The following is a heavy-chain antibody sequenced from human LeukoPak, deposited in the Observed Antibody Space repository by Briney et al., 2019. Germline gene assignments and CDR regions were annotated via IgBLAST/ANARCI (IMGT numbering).Heavy chain of an antibody. V-gene: IGHV3-30*03. D-gene: IGHD3-10*01. CDR2: ISYDGSNK. J-gene: IGHJ4*02. Sequence: GGSLRLSCAASGFTFSSYGMHWVRQAPGKGLEWVAVISYDGSNKYYADSVKGRFTISRDNSKNTLYLQMNSLRAEDTAVYYCASRITMVRGQFDYWGQGTLVTISS. CDR1: GFTFSSYG. CDR3: ASRITMVRGQFDY.